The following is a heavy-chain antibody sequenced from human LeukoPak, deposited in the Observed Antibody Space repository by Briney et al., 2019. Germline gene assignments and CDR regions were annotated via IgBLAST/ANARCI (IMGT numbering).Heavy chain of an antibody. CDR3: LGGWLRLNY. CDR2: IKQDGSEK. D-gene: IGHD5-12*01. J-gene: IGHJ4*02. Sequence: GGSLRLSCAASGFTFSSYWMSWVRQAPGKGLEWVANIKQDGSEKYYVDSVKGRFTISRDNAKNSLYLQMNSLRAEDMAVYYCLGGWLRLNYWGQGTLVTVSS. CDR1: GFTFSSYW. V-gene: IGHV3-7*01.